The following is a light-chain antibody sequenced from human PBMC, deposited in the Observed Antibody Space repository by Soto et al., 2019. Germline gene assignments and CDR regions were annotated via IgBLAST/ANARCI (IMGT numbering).Light chain of an antibody. CDR2: TTS. V-gene: IGKV1-39*01. Sequence: DLQMTQSPSSLSASVGDRVTITCRASQSVSIYLNWYQQKPWKAPKLLIYTTSSLQSEVPSRFSGSGSGTDFTLTISSLQPEDFATYYCQQSYTTPPAFGQGTKVEVK. CDR3: QQSYTTPPA. J-gene: IGKJ1*01. CDR1: QSVSIY.